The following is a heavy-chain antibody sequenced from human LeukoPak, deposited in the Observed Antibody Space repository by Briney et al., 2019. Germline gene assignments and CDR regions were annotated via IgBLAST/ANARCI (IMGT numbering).Heavy chain of an antibody. D-gene: IGHD1-26*01. CDR2: TSYRFKWYN. J-gene: IGHJ4*02. CDR3: ARWDHGTAYFDS. V-gene: IGHV6-1*01. Sequence: SQTLSLTCAISGDSVSSNSVAWNWIRQSPSRGLEWLGRTSYRFKWYNNYAVSVKSRITINPDTSRNQFSLQLKSVTPEDTAVYYCARWDHGTAYFDSWGQGTLVTVSS. CDR1: GDSVSSNSVA.